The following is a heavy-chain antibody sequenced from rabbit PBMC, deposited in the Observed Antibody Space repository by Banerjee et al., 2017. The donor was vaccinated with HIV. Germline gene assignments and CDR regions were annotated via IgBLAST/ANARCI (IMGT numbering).Heavy chain of an antibody. CDR3: ARDLAGVIGWNFDL. D-gene: IGHD4-1*01. CDR1: GFTISSGYD. CDR2: IYAGSSGNT. Sequence: QEQLVESGGGLVQPEGSLTLTCTASGFTISSGYDMCWVRQAPGKGLEWIACIYAGSSGNTVYASWAKGRFTLSKTSSTTVTLQMTSLTAADTASYFCARDLAGVIGWNFDLWGPGTLVTVS. J-gene: IGHJ4*01. V-gene: IGHV1S45*01.